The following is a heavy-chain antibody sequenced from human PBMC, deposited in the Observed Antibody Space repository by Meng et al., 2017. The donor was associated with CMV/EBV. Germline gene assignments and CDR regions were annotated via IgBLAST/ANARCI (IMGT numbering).Heavy chain of an antibody. V-gene: IGHV4-39*07. Sequence: GSLRLSCTVSGGSISSSSYYWGWIRQPPGKGLEWIGSIYYSGSTYYNPSLKSRVTISVDTSKNQFSLKLSSVTAADTAVYYCARDMEGRYSSSFSSFWLELSGMDVWGQGTTVTVSS. CDR2: IYYSGST. CDR1: GGSISSSSYY. D-gene: IGHD6-6*01. CDR3: ARDMEGRYSSSFSSFWLELSGMDV. J-gene: IGHJ6*02.